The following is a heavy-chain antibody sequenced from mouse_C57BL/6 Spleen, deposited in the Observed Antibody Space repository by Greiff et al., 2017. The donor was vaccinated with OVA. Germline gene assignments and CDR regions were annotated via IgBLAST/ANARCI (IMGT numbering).Heavy chain of an antibody. J-gene: IGHJ1*03. CDR2: IYPGDGDT. D-gene: IGHD1-1*01. Sequence: QVQLKESGPELVKPGASVKISCKASGYAFSSSWMNWVKQRPGKGLEWIGRIYPGDGDTNYNGKFKGKATRTADKSSSTAYMQLSRRTSEDSAVYCCARERVYYGSSYGYFEVWGTGTTVTVSS. V-gene: IGHV1-82*01. CDR1: GYAFSSSW. CDR3: ARERVYYGSSYGYFEV.